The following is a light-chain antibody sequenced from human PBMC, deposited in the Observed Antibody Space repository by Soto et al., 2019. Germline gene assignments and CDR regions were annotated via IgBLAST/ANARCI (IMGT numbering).Light chain of an antibody. J-gene: IGKJ2*01. Sequence: DIQMTQSPSTLSASVGERVTITCRASQSLYTWLAWYQHKPGKATKLLIYKASTLQTGVQSRFSASVYGTEFTLTISSLKPDDSATDYCQQYNKFPYTFGQGPKMEIK. CDR1: QSLYTW. CDR3: QQYNKFPYT. V-gene: IGKV1-5*03. CDR2: KAS.